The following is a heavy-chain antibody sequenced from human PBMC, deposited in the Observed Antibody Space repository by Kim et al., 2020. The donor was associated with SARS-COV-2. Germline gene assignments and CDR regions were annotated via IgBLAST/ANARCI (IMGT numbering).Heavy chain of an antibody. D-gene: IGHD4-4*01. V-gene: IGHV3-53*01. CDR1: GFTVSSNY. CDR2: IYSGGST. Sequence: GGSLRLSCAASGFTVSSNYMSWVRQAPGKGLEWVSVIYSGGSTYYADSVKGRFTISRDNSKNTVHLQMNSLRAEDTAVYYCAREQGSMTTVTPLGYWGQGTLVTVSS. CDR3: AREQGSMTTVTPLGY. J-gene: IGHJ4*02.